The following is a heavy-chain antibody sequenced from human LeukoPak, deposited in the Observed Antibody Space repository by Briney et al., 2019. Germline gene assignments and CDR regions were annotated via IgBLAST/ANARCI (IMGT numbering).Heavy chain of an antibody. CDR3: AGDDVVAARPYYYYCYMDV. CDR2: ACGSGST. Sequence: SETLSLTCTVSGGSISSGSYSWIWIPQPAGQGLVWIGRACGSGSTNSNPSLKTRVTISVDTSVNQFSLKLSSVTAADTAVYYCAGDDVVAARPYYYYCYMDVWGKGTTVTVSS. V-gene: IGHV4-61*02. CDR1: GGSISSGSYS. D-gene: IGHD6-6*01. J-gene: IGHJ6*03.